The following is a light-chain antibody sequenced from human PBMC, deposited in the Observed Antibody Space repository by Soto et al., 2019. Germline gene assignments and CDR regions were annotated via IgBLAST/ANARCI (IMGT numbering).Light chain of an antibody. CDR2: EVT. V-gene: IGLV2-14*01. Sequence: QSALTQPASVSGSPGQSITISCTRTSSDVGSYNYVSWYQQHPGKAPKLMIYEVTNRPSGVSNRFSGSKSGNSASLTISGLQAEDEADYYCSSYTSSSTLGVFGGGTKLTVL. CDR1: SSDVGSYNY. J-gene: IGLJ3*02. CDR3: SSYTSSSTLGV.